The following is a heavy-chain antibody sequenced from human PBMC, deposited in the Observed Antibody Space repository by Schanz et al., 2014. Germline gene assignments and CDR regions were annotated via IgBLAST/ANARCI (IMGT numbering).Heavy chain of an antibody. V-gene: IGHV3-21*01. CDR3: ARDSRPNYDFLTAYYSIDY. Sequence: EVQLVESGGGLVKPGGSLRLSCEASEFTFSSYKMNWVRQAPGKGLEWVSSISSSGSYIHYADSVKGRFTSSRDNAKNTLYLQMNSLRAEDTAVYYCARDSRPNYDFLTAYYSIDYWGQGTLVTGSS. D-gene: IGHD3-9*01. J-gene: IGHJ4*02. CDR2: ISSSGSYI. CDR1: EFTFSSYK.